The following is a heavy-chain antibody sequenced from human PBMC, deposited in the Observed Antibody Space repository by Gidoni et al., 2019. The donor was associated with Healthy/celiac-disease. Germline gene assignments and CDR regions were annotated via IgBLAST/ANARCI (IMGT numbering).Heavy chain of an antibody. Sequence: QVQLVQSGAEVKKPGSSVTVSCKASGGTFSSYAISWVRQAPGQGLEWMGGIIPIFGTANYAQKFQGRVTITADKSTSTAYMELSSLRSEDTAVYYCALGYCSSTSCYSRLHYYYGMDVWGQGTTVTVSS. D-gene: IGHD2-2*01. CDR2: IIPIFGTA. V-gene: IGHV1-69*06. CDR1: GGTFSSYA. CDR3: ALGYCSSTSCYSRLHYYYGMDV. J-gene: IGHJ6*02.